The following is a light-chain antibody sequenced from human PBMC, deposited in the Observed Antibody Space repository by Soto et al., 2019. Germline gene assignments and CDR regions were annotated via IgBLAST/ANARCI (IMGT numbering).Light chain of an antibody. CDR1: QSIIDT. Sequence: ETVMTQSPATLAVSTGGRATLSCSASQSIIDTLAWYQQKPGQAPRLLIHGASTRATGFPARFSGSGSGTDFTLTISSLQSEDFAIYYCQQYNNWPWTFGQGTKVDIK. J-gene: IGKJ1*01. V-gene: IGKV3-15*01. CDR3: QQYNNWPWT. CDR2: GAS.